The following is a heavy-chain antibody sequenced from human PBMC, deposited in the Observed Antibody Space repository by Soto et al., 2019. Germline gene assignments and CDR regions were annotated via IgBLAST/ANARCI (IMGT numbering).Heavy chain of an antibody. CDR1: GFTFSSYA. CDR2: MSYDGSNK. D-gene: IGHD3-16*01. Sequence: QVQLVESGGGVVQPGRSLRLSCAASGFTFSSYAMHWVRQAPGKGLEWMAVMSYDGSNKYYADSVMGRFTISRDNSKNTLYLQMNSLRPEDTALYYCARDGGAYWGQGTLVIVSS. CDR3: ARDGGAY. V-gene: IGHV3-30-3*01. J-gene: IGHJ4*02.